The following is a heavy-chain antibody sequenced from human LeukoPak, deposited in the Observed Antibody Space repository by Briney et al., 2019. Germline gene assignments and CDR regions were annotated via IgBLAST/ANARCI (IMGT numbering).Heavy chain of an antibody. Sequence: SETLSLTCTVSGGSISSYYWSWIRQPPGEGLEWIGYMYYSGTTNYNPSLKSHVTISVDTSKNHFSLRLSSVTAADTAVYYCARAPHSYDSGTYSVQQYFDLWGRGTLVTVSS. CDR3: ARAPHSYDSGTYSVQQYFDL. CDR1: GGSISSYY. J-gene: IGHJ2*01. V-gene: IGHV4-59*01. CDR2: MYYSGTT. D-gene: IGHD3-22*01.